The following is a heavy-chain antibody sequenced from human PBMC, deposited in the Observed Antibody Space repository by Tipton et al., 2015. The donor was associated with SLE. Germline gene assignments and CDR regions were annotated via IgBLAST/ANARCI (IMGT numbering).Heavy chain of an antibody. Sequence: SLRLSCAASGFAFSSSWMNWVRQAPGKGLEWVANIKEDGSEKHYVDSVKDRLTISRDNAKNSLYLQMNSLRAEDTAVYYCARGKYYFDYWGRGALVTVSS. CDR2: IKEDGSEK. J-gene: IGHJ4*02. CDR3: ARGKYYFDY. CDR1: GFAFSSSW. V-gene: IGHV3-7*01.